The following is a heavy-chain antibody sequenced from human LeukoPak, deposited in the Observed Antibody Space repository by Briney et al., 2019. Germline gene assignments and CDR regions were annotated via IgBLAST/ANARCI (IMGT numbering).Heavy chain of an antibody. CDR3: AHPVYDILTGYYTKDY. Sequence: ESGPTLVEPTQTLTLTCTFSGFSLSTSGVGVGWIRQHPGKALEWLAPIYWDDDKLYSPSLKSRLTITKDTSKNQVVLTMTNMDPVDTATYYCAHPVYDILTGYYTKDYWGQGTLVTVSS. J-gene: IGHJ4*02. CDR2: IYWDDDK. V-gene: IGHV2-5*02. CDR1: GFSLSTSGVG. D-gene: IGHD3-9*01.